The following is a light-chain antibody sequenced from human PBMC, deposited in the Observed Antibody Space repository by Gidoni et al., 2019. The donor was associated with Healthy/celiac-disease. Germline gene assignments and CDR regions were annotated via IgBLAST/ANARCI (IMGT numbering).Light chain of an antibody. V-gene: IGKV1-13*02. J-gene: IGKJ2*02. Sequence: AIQLTQSPSSLSASVGDRVTITCRASQGISSALAWYQKKPGKAPKLLIYDASSLESGVPSRFSGSGSGTDFTLTISSLQPEDFATYYCQQFNSYPLCTFGQGTKLEIK. CDR2: DAS. CDR3: QQFNSYPLCT. CDR1: QGISSA.